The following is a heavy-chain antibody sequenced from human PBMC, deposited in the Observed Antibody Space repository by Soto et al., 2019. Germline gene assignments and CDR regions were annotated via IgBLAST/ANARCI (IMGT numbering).Heavy chain of an antibody. V-gene: IGHV3-30*18. J-gene: IGHJ2*01. Sequence: QEQLVESGGGVVQPGKSLRLSCAASRFAFSSYAMHWVRQAPGKGLEWLAVISYDGGYENYADSVKGRFPVSRDNSKNTLWLQMNSLRPADTALYYFAKGTTVTPRLYLDLWGQGTLVTVSS. CDR3: AKGTTVTPRLYLDL. CDR2: ISYDGGYE. CDR1: RFAFSSYA. D-gene: IGHD4-17*01.